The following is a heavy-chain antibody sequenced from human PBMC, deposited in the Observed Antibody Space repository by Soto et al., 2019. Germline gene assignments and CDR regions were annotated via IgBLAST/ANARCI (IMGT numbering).Heavy chain of an antibody. J-gene: IGHJ4*02. CDR3: ARDRHGAAAVRAPVDY. V-gene: IGHV3-30*03. D-gene: IGHD6-13*01. Sequence: GGSLRLSCAASGFTFSNYGMHWVRQAPGKGLEWVAIISYDGDNEYYADSVKGRFTISRDNAKNSLYLQMNSLRAEDTAVYYCARDRHGAAAVRAPVDYWGQGTLVTVS. CDR2: ISYDGDNE. CDR1: GFTFSNYG.